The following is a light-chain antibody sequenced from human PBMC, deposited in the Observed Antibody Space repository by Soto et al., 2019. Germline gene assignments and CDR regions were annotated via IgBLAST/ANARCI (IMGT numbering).Light chain of an antibody. CDR3: QQYDTSPLT. Sequence: PGERGTLSCRASQSVSSSYLAWYQQKPGQAPRLLIYGASSRATGIPDRFSGSGSGTDFTLTISRLEPEDFAVYYCQQYDTSPLTFGGGTKVEMK. J-gene: IGKJ4*01. CDR2: GAS. CDR1: QSVSSSY. V-gene: IGKV3-20*01.